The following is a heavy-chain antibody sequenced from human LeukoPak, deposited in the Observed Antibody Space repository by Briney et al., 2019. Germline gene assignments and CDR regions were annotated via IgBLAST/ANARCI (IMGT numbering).Heavy chain of an antibody. CDR1: GGSISSGDYY. CDR3: AREDYGSGSYYNSYYFDY. Sequence: SETLSLTCTVSGGSISSGDYYWSWIRQPPGKGLEWIGYIYYSGGTYYNPSLKSRVTISVDTSKNQFSLKLSSVTAADTAVYYCAREDYGSGSYYNSYYFDYWGQGTLVTVSS. J-gene: IGHJ4*02. CDR2: IYYSGGT. V-gene: IGHV4-30-4*01. D-gene: IGHD3-10*01.